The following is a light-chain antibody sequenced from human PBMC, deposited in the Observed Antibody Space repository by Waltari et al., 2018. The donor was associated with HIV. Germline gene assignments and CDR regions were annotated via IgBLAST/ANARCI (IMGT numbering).Light chain of an antibody. V-gene: IGLV3-25*03. J-gene: IGLJ2*01. CDR2: KDS. CDR1: TLTKKY. CDR3: QSADSSGVDFVV. Sequence: SYDLPQPPSVSVPPGQTATITCTADTLTKKYGYWYHKNAGKAPVLLINKDSERLSGIPERFSGSSSGTSLTLTINGVRAEDEAEYYCQSADSSGVDFVVFGGGTKLTVL.